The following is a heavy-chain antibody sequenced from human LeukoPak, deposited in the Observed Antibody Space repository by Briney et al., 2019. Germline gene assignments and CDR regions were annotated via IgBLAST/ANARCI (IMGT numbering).Heavy chain of an antibody. Sequence: PGGSLRLSCAASGFTFSHYGMHWVRQAPGKGLEWGALIWDEGNKKSHADTVKGRFTISRDNSKNTLYLQMNSLRAEDTAVYYCARVRPTIFGVIIEPYFDYWGQGTLVTVSS. CDR1: GFTFSHYG. D-gene: IGHD3-3*01. V-gene: IGHV3-33*01. CDR3: ARVRPTIFGVIIEPYFDY. CDR2: IWDEGNKK. J-gene: IGHJ4*02.